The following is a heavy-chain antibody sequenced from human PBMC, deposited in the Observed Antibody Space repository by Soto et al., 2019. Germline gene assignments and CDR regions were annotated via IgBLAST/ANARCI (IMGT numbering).Heavy chain of an antibody. J-gene: IGHJ4*02. V-gene: IGHV3-9*01. D-gene: IGHD2-8*01. CDR3: AKDTAPGFYDANGHLDY. CDR1: GISFDYYA. Sequence: PGGSLRLSCVVSGISFDYYAMRWVRQVPGKGLEWVSGINWDSGDIGYADSVKGRFTISRDNAKNSLYLQMNSLKTEDTALYYCAKDTAPGFYDANGHLDYWGQGTPVTVSS. CDR2: INWDSGDI.